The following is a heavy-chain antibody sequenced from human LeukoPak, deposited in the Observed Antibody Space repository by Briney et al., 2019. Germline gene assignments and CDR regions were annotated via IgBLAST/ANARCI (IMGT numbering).Heavy chain of an antibody. J-gene: IGHJ6*03. Sequence: VSLRLYSAAYGYTLSSYNRSWVRRTPGKGLEWDSSITTSSSYMFYADPVRGRFTISRDNAENSLYLQMNSLRDEDTAVYYCARDHRGDGYLYYYYYMDVWGKGTTVTISS. CDR2: ITTSSSYM. CDR1: GYTLSSYN. CDR3: ARDHRGDGYLYYYYYMDV. V-gene: IGHV3-21*01. D-gene: IGHD5-24*01.